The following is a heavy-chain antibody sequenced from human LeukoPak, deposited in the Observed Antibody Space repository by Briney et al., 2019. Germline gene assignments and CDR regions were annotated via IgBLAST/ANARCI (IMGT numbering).Heavy chain of an antibody. J-gene: IGHJ4*02. CDR1: GFTVSSNY. CDR3: ANSYSSGWYYDY. CDR2: IYSGGST. Sequence: QSGGSLRLSCAASGFTVSSNYMSWVRQAPGKGLEWVSVIYSGGSTYYADSVKGRFTISRDNSKNTLYLQMNSLRAEDTAVYYCANSYSSGWYYDYWGQGTLVTVSS. V-gene: IGHV3-66*01. D-gene: IGHD6-19*01.